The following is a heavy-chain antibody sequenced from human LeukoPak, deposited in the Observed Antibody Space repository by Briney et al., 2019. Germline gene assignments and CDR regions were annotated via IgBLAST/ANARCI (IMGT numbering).Heavy chain of an antibody. J-gene: IGHJ4*02. CDR1: GFTFDDYA. CDR2: ISWNSGSI. D-gene: IGHD6-13*01. V-gene: IGHV3-9*01. Sequence: GGSLRLSCAASGFTFDDYAMHWIRQAPGKALEWVSGISWNSGSIGYADSVKGRFTISRDNAKNALYLQMNSLRAEDTALYYCAKGFGYSSSWYVSYFDYWGQGTLVTVSS. CDR3: AKGFGYSSSWYVSYFDY.